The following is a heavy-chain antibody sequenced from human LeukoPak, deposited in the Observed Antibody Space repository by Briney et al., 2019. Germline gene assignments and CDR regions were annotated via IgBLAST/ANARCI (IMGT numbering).Heavy chain of an antibody. Sequence: ASVKVSCNASGYTFTGYYMHCVRQAPGQGLEWMGWINPNSGGTNYAQKFQGRVTMTRDTSISTAYMELSRLRSDDTAVYYCARAGQQLVNDAFDIWGQGTMVTVSS. CDR3: ARAGQQLVNDAFDI. J-gene: IGHJ3*02. CDR2: INPNSGGT. D-gene: IGHD6-13*01. V-gene: IGHV1-2*02. CDR1: GYTFTGYY.